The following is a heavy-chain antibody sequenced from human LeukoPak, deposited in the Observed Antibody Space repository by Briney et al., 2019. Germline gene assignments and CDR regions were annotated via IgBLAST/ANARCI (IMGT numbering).Heavy chain of an antibody. J-gene: IGHJ4*02. CDR3: AKRKTSYASGSYSVDY. CDR1: GFTFSSYA. Sequence: GGSLRLSCAASGFTFSSYAMSWVRQAPGKGLEWVTAISGSGGSTYYADSVKGRFTISRDNSKNTLYLQMNSLRAEDTAVYYCAKRKTSYASGSYSVDYWGPGTLVTVSS. D-gene: IGHD3-10*01. CDR2: ISGSGGST. V-gene: IGHV3-23*01.